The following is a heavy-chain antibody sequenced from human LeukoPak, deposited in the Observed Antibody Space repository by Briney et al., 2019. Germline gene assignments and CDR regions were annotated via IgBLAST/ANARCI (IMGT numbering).Heavy chain of an antibody. CDR2: IYHSGST. CDR1: GYSISSGYY. D-gene: IGHD6-19*01. V-gene: IGHV4-38-2*02. J-gene: IGHJ6*03. Sequence: SETLSLTCTVSGYSISSGYYWGWIRQPPGKGLEWIGSIYHSGSTYYNPSLKSRVTISVDTSKNQFSLKLSSVTAADTAVYYCARHSSGWSLYYYYYMDVWGKGTTVTVSS. CDR3: ARHSSGWSLYYYYYMDV.